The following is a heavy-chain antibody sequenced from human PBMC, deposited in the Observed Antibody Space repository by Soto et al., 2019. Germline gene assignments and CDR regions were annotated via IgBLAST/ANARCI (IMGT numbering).Heavy chain of an antibody. V-gene: IGHV4-59*08. CDR2: IHYSGTT. Sequence: PSETLSLTCTVSGDSIWNNYWSWIRQPPGKGLEWIGYIHYSGTTNYNPSLKSRVTISVDTSKNQFSLKLSSVTTADTAVYYCARHQATVTTRGLDYWGQGALVTVSS. CDR1: GDSIWNNY. J-gene: IGHJ4*02. CDR3: ARHQATVTTRGLDY. D-gene: IGHD4-17*01.